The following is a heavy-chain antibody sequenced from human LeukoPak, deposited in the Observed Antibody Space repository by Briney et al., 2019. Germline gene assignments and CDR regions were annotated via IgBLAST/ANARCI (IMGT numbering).Heavy chain of an antibody. J-gene: IGHJ6*02. V-gene: IGHV3-33*01. CDR1: GFTFSSYG. CDR3: ARGLSSGWYFYYYYGMDV. Sequence: GRSLRLSCAASGFTFSSYGVHWVRQAPGKGLEWVAVIWYDGSNKYYADSVKGRFTISRDNSKNTLYLQMNSLRAEDTAVYYCARGLSSGWYFYYYYGMDVWGQGTTVTVSS. CDR2: IWYDGSNK. D-gene: IGHD6-19*01.